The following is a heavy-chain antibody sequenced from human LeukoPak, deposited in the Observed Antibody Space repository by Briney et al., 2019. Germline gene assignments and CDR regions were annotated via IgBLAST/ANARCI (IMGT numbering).Heavy chain of an antibody. CDR3: ARDWPGSGWYPFGDY. CDR1: GYTFTSYG. J-gene: IGHJ4*02. D-gene: IGHD6-19*01. CDR2: ISAYNGNT. V-gene: IGHV1-18*01. Sequence: ASVKVSCKASGYTFTSYGISWVRQAPGQGLEWMGWISAYNGNTNYAQKLQGRVTMTTDTSTSTAYMELRSLRSDDTAVYYCARDWPGSGWYPFGDYWGQGTLVTVFS.